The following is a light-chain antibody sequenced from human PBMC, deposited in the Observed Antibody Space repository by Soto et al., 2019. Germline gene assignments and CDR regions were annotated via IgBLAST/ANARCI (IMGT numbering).Light chain of an antibody. CDR1: SSDVGGFNY. CDR2: DVG. V-gene: IGLV2-14*03. J-gene: IGLJ1*01. CDR3: GSYTTTSAL. Sequence: QSALTQPASVSGSPGQSIAISFTGSSSDVGGFNYVSWYQQHPGKAPKRMIYDVGHRPPGVSDRFSGSKSGNTASLTISGLQAEDEADYYCGSYTTTSALVGTGTKLTVL.